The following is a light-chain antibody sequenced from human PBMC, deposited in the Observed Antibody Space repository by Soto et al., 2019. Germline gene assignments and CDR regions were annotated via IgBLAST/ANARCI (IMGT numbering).Light chain of an antibody. CDR3: ISYTSDDVRYV. CDR2: EVS. J-gene: IGLJ1*01. V-gene: IGLV2-14*01. CDR1: NSDVGIYDF. Sequence: QSALTQPASVSGTPGQSITISCTGSNSDVGIYDFVSWYQHHPGRAPKLNVSEVSHRPSGVSNRFSGSKSGNTASLTISGLQSEDEADYYCISYTSDDVRYVFGTGTKLNVL.